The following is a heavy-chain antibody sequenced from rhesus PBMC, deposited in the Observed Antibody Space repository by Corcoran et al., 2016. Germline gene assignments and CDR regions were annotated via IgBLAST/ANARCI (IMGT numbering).Heavy chain of an antibody. D-gene: IGHD1-14*01. CDR2: SYGSGSST. J-gene: IGHJ4*01. CDR1: GGSISSSY. Sequence: QLQLQESGPGLVKPSETLSVTCAVSGGSISSSYWSWIRQAPGKGLEWIGYSYGSGSSTNYNPSLKSRGTLSVDTSKNQLSLKLSAVTAADTAVYYCASGGRRGFDYWGQGVLVTVSS. CDR3: ASGGRRGFDY. V-gene: IGHV4-169*02.